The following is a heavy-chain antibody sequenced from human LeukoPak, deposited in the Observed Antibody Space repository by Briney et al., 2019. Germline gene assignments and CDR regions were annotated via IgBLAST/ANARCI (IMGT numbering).Heavy chain of an antibody. CDR3: AILTEGFDC. CDR1: GYTFTGYY. D-gene: IGHD7-27*01. J-gene: IGHJ4*02. CDR2: INPSSGGT. V-gene: IGHV1-2*02. Sequence: GGSVKVSCKASGYTFTGYYMHWVRQAPGQGLEWMAWINPSSGGTNYAQKFQGRVTVTRDTSISAAYMELSSLRSDDTAVYYCAILTEGFDCWGQGTLVTVSS.